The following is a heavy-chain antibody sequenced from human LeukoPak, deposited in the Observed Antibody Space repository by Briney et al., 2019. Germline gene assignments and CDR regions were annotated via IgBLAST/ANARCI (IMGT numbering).Heavy chain of an antibody. J-gene: IGHJ5*02. D-gene: IGHD3-22*01. CDR3: ARDQTTYYYDSSGYINWFDP. CDR2: IYTSGST. CDR1: GGSLSSSSYY. V-gene: IGHV4-39*07. Sequence: PSETLSLTCTVSGGSLSSSSYYWGWIRQPPGKGLEWIGRIYTSGSTYSNPSLKSRVTISVDTSKNQFSLKLSSVTAADTAVYYCARDQTTYYYDSSGYINWFDPWGQGTLVTVSS.